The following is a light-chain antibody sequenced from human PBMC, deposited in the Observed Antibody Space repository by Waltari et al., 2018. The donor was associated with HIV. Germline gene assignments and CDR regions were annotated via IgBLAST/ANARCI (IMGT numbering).Light chain of an antibody. Sequence: DIQMTQSPSSLSASVGDRVTITCLASQGISNYLAWYHQNPGQVPKLLIFSASTLQSGVPSRFSGSGAGTDVTLTISSLQPEDLATYYCQKYNSAPWTFGQGTKVEIK. V-gene: IGKV1-27*01. CDR2: SAS. CDR1: QGISNY. CDR3: QKYNSAPWT. J-gene: IGKJ1*01.